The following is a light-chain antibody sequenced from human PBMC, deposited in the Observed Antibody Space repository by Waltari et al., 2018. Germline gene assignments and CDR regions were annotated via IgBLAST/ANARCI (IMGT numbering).Light chain of an antibody. V-gene: IGKV3-20*01. CDR3: QNHERWPST. J-gene: IGKJ1*01. CDR1: RGISRY. CDR2: GSS. Sequence: CMARRGISRYLVLCQQRAGRAPSLLIEGSSIRAAGLPGRFSGTGSGTDFALSISRLEPEGFAVYYCQNHERWPSTCGQGSRVESK.